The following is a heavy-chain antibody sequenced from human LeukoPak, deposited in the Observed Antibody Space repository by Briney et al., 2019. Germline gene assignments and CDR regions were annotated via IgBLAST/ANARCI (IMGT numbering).Heavy chain of an antibody. CDR2: INPSGGST. D-gene: IGHD3-22*01. J-gene: IGHJ5*02. CDR1: GYTFTSYY. V-gene: IGHV1-46*01. CDR3: ARAYYDSSGYHHNWLDP. Sequence: ASVKVSCKASGYTFTSYYMHWVRQAPGQGLGWMGIINPSGGSTSYAQKFQGRVTMTRDTSTSTVYMELSSLRSEDTAVYYCARAYYDSSGYHHNWLDPWGQGTLVTVSS.